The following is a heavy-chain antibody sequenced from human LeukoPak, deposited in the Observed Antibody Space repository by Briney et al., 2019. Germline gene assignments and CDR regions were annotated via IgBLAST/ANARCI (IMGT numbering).Heavy chain of an antibody. V-gene: IGHV3-33*06. Sequence: GGSLRLSCAASGFTFSSYGMHWVRQAPSKGLEWVAVIWYGGSNKYYADSVKGRFTISRDNSKNTLYLQMNSLRAEDTAVYYCAKDYPYDSSGYGFDYWGQGTLVTVCS. J-gene: IGHJ4*02. CDR1: GFTFSSYG. D-gene: IGHD3-22*01. CDR2: IWYGGSNK. CDR3: AKDYPYDSSGYGFDY.